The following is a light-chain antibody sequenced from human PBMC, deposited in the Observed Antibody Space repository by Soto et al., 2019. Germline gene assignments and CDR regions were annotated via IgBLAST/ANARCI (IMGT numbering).Light chain of an antibody. CDR2: GAS. Sequence: EIVMTQSPATLSVSPGERATLSCRASQSVSSNLAWYQQKPGQAPRLLIYGASTRATGIPARFSGSGSGTDFTLTISSLEPEDFAVYYCQQRSHWPTFGQGTKLEI. CDR3: QQRSHWPT. CDR1: QSVSSN. J-gene: IGKJ2*01. V-gene: IGKV3-15*01.